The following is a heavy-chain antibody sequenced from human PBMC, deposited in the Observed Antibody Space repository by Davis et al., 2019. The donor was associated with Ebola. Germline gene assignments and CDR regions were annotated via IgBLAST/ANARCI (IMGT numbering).Heavy chain of an antibody. D-gene: IGHD6-19*01. J-gene: IGHJ4*02. Sequence: ASVKVSCKASGYAFTRYYMHWVRQAPGQGLEWMGIINPSGGSTSYAQKFQGRVTMTRDTYTSTVYMELSSLRSEDTAMYYCARDLPYQSSGWYLVDYWGQGTLVTVSS. CDR1: GYAFTRYY. V-gene: IGHV1-46*01. CDR3: ARDLPYQSSGWYLVDY. CDR2: INPSGGST.